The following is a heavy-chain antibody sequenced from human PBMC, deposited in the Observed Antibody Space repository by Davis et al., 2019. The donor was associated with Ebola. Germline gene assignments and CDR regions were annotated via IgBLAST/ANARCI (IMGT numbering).Heavy chain of an antibody. CDR3: ASQYSSSSEGYFNS. J-gene: IGHJ4*02. Sequence: SETLSLTCTVSGGSISRSSYYWGWIRQPPGKGLEWIGNVYSRGSTYYSLSLKSRVATSIHTSKNQFSLKLTSVSAADTAVYYCASQYSSSSEGYFNSWGQGTLVTVSS. V-gene: IGHV4-39*07. CDR1: GGSISRSSYY. D-gene: IGHD6-6*01. CDR2: VYSRGST.